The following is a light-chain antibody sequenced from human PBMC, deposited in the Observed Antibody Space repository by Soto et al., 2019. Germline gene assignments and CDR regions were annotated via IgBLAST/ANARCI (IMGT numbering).Light chain of an antibody. J-gene: IGKJ1*01. V-gene: IGKV3-11*01. Sequence: IEITRSPATHCCSLGKRCTLSYRSSQNISSYLIWYQQKPGQAPRLLIYDASNRATGIPARFSGSGSGTDFTLTISSLEPEDFAVYYCQQRSNWPRGTFGQGTKVDIK. CDR3: QQRSNWPRGT. CDR1: QNISSY. CDR2: DAS.